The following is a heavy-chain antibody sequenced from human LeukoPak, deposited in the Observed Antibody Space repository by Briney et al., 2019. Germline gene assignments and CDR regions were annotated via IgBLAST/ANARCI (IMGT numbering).Heavy chain of an antibody. V-gene: IGHV3-23*01. CDR3: AKDVCTSPRWLLYFDS. CDR2: ISGFNT. D-gene: IGHD2-8*01. CDR1: GFAFSNYA. Sequence: PGGSLRLSCTTSGFAFSNYAMNWVRQAPGKGPEWVSGISGFNTYYADSVKGRFTIFRDNSKNVLYLQMDRLRAEDTAVYSCAKDVCTSPRWLLYFDSGGQGPLVTVSS. J-gene: IGHJ4*02.